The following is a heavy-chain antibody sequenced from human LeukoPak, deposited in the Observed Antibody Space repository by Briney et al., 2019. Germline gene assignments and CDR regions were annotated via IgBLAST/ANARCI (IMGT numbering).Heavy chain of an antibody. V-gene: IGHV1-69*06. D-gene: IGHD3-22*01. CDR2: IIPIFGTA. J-gene: IGHJ3*02. Sequence: GASVKVSGKASVGTYSSYAISWVRQAPGQGLEWMGGIIPIFGTANYAQKFQGRVTITADKSTSTAYMELSSLRSEDTAVYYCASPAPSSGQTDAFDIWGQGTMVTVSS. CDR1: VGTYSSYA. CDR3: ASPAPSSGQTDAFDI.